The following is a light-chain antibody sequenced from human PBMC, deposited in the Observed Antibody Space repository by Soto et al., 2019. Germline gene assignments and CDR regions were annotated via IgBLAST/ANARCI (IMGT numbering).Light chain of an antibody. CDR3: QQYNNWPRAT. J-gene: IGKJ4*01. V-gene: IGKV3-15*01. CDR1: QSVGSN. CDR2: RTS. Sequence: EVVMTQSPSTLSVSPGERATLSCRASQSVGSNVAWYQQKAGQAPRLLMFRTSSRATGFPARFSGSGSGTEFNLTISSLQSEDFGVYYCQQYNNWPRATFGGGTKVAIK.